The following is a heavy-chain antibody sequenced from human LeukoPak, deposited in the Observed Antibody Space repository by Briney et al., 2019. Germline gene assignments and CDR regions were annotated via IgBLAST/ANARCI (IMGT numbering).Heavy chain of an antibody. Sequence: GASVKVSCKASGYTFTNYGVSWVRQAPGQGLEWMGWISAYNGDTNYAQRLQGRVTMTTDTSTSTAYMELRSLRFDDTAVYYCARVWRGYDRSGHTLDYWGQGTLVTVSS. J-gene: IGHJ4*02. CDR2: ISAYNGDT. CDR3: ARVWRGYDRSGHTLDY. D-gene: IGHD3-22*01. V-gene: IGHV1-18*01. CDR1: GYTFTNYG.